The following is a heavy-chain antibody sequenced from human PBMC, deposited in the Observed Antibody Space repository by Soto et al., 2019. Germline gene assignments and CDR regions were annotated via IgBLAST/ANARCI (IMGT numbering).Heavy chain of an antibody. D-gene: IGHD2-15*01. CDR3: ARAGLGGSAAAIYYYYGMAV. J-gene: IGHJ6*02. CDR2: IYYSGST. CDR1: GGSISSGGYY. V-gene: IGHV4-31*03. Sequence: QVQLQESGPGLVKPSQTLSLTCTVSGGSISSGGYYWSWIRQHPGKGLEWIGYIYYSGSTYYNPSLKSRVTISVDTSKNQFPLKLSSVTAAATAVNYCARAGLGGSAAAIYYYYGMAVWGQGTTVTVSS.